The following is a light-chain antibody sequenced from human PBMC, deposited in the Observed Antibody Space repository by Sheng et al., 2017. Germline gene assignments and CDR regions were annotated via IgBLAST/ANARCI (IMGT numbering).Light chain of an antibody. J-gene: IGKJ1*01. CDR3: QQYKNWPATWT. V-gene: IGKV3-15*01. CDR1: KSVGVD. Sequence: ETVMTQSPATLSVSPGERAILSCRASKSVGVDLAWYQQKPGQAPRLLIYETSTRAIGIPAXFSGSGSGTEFSLTISSLQPEDFAVYFCQQYKNWPATWTFGQGTKVEIK. CDR2: ETS.